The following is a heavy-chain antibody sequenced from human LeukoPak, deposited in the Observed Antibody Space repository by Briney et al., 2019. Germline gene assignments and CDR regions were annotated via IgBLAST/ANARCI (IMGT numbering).Heavy chain of an antibody. V-gene: IGHV3-21*01. CDR3: ARDPLNWGFDY. CDR2: ISSSSYI. J-gene: IGHJ4*02. Sequence: GGSLRLSCAASGFTFSSYSMNWVRQAPGKGLEWVSSISSSSYIYYADSVKGRFTISRDNAKNSLYLQMNSLRAEDTAVYYCARDPLNWGFDYWGQGTLVTVSS. D-gene: IGHD7-27*01. CDR1: GFTFSSYS.